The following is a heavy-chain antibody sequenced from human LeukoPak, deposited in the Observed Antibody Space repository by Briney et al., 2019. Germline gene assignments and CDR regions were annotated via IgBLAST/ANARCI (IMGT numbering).Heavy chain of an antibody. CDR1: GYSFTSYW. V-gene: IGHV5-51*01. CDR2: IYPGYSDT. Sequence: HGEALKISCKGSGYSFTSYWIGWVRQMPGKGLEWIGIIYPGYSDTRYSPSFQGQVTISADKSISTAYLQWSSLQASDTAMYYCARLRYSSGWIPFDYWGQGTLVTVSS. J-gene: IGHJ4*02. D-gene: IGHD6-19*01. CDR3: ARLRYSSGWIPFDY.